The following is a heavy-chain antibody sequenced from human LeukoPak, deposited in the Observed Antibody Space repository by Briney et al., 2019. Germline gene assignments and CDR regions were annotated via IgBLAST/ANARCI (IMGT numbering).Heavy chain of an antibody. J-gene: IGHJ4*02. CDR2: IKQDGSEK. CDR1: GFTFSSYW. CDR3: ARGSLRGVDIPYYSDY. Sequence: GGSLRLSCAASGFTFSSYWMSWVRQAPGKGLEWVANIKQDGSEKYYVDSVKGRFTISRDNAKNSLYLQMNSLRAEDTAVYYCARGSLRGVDIPYYSDYWGQGTLVTVSS. D-gene: IGHD3-10*01. V-gene: IGHV3-7*01.